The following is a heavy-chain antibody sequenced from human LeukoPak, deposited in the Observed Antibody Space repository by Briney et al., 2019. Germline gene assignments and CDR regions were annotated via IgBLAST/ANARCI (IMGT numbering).Heavy chain of an antibody. D-gene: IGHD2-21*01. CDR1: GFTFSSYA. J-gene: IGHJ4*02. CDR2: ISGSGGST. Sequence: EPGGSLRLSCAASGFTFSSYAMSWVRQAPGKGLEWVSAISGSGGSTYHADSVRGRFTISRDNSKNTLYLQMNSLRAEDAAVYFCAKAPVTSCRGAYCYPFDSWGQGTLVTVSS. CDR3: AKAPVTSCRGAYCYPFDS. V-gene: IGHV3-23*01.